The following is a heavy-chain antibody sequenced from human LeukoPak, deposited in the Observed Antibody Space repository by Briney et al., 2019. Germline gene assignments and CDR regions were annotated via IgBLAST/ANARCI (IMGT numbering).Heavy chain of an antibody. CDR1: GFTFSTSW. CDR2: INQDGTVK. CDR3: ARERAGWTPEDAFDV. Sequence: SGGSLRLSCTASGFTFSTSWMTWVRQAPGKGLEWVANINQDGTVKYYMDSVKGRFTSSRDNAKNSLYLQMNRLRAEDAAVYYCARERAGWTPEDAFDVWGQGTMVTVS. D-gene: IGHD3/OR15-3a*01. J-gene: IGHJ3*01. V-gene: IGHV3-7*01.